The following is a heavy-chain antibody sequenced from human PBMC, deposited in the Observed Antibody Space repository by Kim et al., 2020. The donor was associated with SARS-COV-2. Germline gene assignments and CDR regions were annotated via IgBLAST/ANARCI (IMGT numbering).Heavy chain of an antibody. V-gene: IGHV3-73*01. D-gene: IGHD3-10*01. Sequence: GGSLRLSCAASGFTFSGSTIHWVRQASGKGLEWVGRIRSKARSYATAYAASVKGRLTISRDDSQNTAYLQMNSLKTDDTAVYYCTRRGDDPADAFDIWGQGTMVTVSS. J-gene: IGHJ3*02. CDR3: TRRGDDPADAFDI. CDR2: IRSKARSYAT. CDR1: GFTFSGST.